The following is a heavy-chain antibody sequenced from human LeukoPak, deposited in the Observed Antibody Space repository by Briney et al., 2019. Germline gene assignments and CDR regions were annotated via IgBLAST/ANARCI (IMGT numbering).Heavy chain of an antibody. V-gene: IGHV3-23*01. D-gene: IGHD6-13*01. CDR2: ISGSGGST. Sequence: GGSLRLSCAASGFTFSSYAMSWVRQAPGKGLEWVSAISGSGGSTYYADSVKGRFTISRDNSKNTLYLQMNSLRAEDTAVYYCARYSSSWYDYFDYWGQGTLVTVSS. CDR1: GFTFSSYA. CDR3: ARYSSSWYDYFDY. J-gene: IGHJ4*02.